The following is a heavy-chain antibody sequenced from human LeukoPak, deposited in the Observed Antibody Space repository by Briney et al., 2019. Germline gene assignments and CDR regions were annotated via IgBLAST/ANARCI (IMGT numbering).Heavy chain of an antibody. CDR2: ISTSGGYM. CDR1: GFTFSSYE. D-gene: IGHD1-20*01. V-gene: IGHV3-48*03. CDR3: APRRALTGDVDY. J-gene: IGHJ4*02. Sequence: GGSLRLSCPASGFTFSSYEMNWVRQAPEKGLEWISYISTSGGYMYADSVKGRFTISRDNAKNSLYLQMNSLSAEDTAVYYCAPRRALTGDVDYWGQGTLVTVSS.